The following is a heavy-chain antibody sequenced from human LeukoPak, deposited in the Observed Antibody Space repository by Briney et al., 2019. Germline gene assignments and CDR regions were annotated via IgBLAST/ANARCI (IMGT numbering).Heavy chain of an antibody. Sequence: ASVKVSCKASGGTFSSYAISWVRQAPGQGLEWMGGIIPIFGAANYAQKFQGRVTITTDESTSTAYMELSSLRSEDTAVYYCARDLMAAAGPFDCWGQGTLVTVSS. V-gene: IGHV1-69*05. CDR1: GGTFSSYA. CDR3: ARDLMAAAGPFDC. D-gene: IGHD6-13*01. J-gene: IGHJ4*02. CDR2: IIPIFGAA.